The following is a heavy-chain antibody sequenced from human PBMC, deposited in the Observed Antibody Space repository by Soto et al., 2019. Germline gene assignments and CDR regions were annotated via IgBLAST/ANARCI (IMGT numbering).Heavy chain of an antibody. CDR1: GGSISSYY. CDR2: IYYSGST. V-gene: IGHV4-59*01. J-gene: IGHJ4*02. Sequence: PSETLSLTCTVSGGSISSYYWSWIRQPPGKGLEWIGYIYYSGSTNYNPSLKSRVTISVDTSKNQFSLKLSSVTAADTAVYYCATLPAGYCSSTSCYTYWGQGTLVTVSS. D-gene: IGHD2-2*02. CDR3: ATLPAGYCSSTSCYTY.